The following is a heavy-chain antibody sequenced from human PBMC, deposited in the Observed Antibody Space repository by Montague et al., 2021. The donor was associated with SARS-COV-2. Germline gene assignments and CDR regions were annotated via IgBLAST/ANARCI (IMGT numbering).Heavy chain of an antibody. CDR2: INNSGPT. D-gene: IGHD3-16*01. J-gene: IGHJ6*02. V-gene: IGHV4-61*09. CDR1: GASIDTGNHY. CDR3: GRDSVSYGLDV. Sequence: TLSLTCRVSGASIDTGNHYWTWIRQSAGQGLEWIGNINNSGPTNYNPSLKSRVTISLDRAKYHFSLLLSSVTAADTATYYCGRDSVSYGLDVGGQGTTATVSS.